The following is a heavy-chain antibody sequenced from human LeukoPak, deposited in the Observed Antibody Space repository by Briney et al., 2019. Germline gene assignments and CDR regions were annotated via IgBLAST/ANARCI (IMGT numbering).Heavy chain of an antibody. J-gene: IGHJ6*03. Sequence: AETLSLTCTVSGGSISSSTYYWGWIRQAPGKVLEWIGSNYYSGSTYYNPSLKSRVTISVDTYKKQFSLKLSSVTAADTAVYYCARLRKYYHYMDVWGKGTTVTVSS. CDR2: NYYSGST. CDR1: GGSISSSTYY. CDR3: ARLRKYYHYMDV. V-gene: IGHV4-39*01.